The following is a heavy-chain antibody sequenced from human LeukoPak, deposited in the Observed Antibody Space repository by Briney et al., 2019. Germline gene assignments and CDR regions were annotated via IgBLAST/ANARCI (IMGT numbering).Heavy chain of an antibody. J-gene: IGHJ6*01. CDR3: AREKGDASLVIGYYQYYNIHV. V-gene: IGHV3-30-3*01. CDR2: MSFDGGDK. CDR1: APSVNNYA. Sequence: GTSLTLSWAPAAPSVNNYATHSVRHPPGKGLEWVAVMSFDGGDKYHSHSVKDRFTISIDNCNNTLYLQMNILRAEDTAVYYCAREKGDASLVIGYYQYYNIHVGGQGTTVTVSS. D-gene: IGHD5-24*01.